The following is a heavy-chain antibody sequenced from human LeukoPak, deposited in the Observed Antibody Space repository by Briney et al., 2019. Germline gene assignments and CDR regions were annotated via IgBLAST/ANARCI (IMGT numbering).Heavy chain of an antibody. CDR2: IYTSGST. CDR3: ARDTIAVAGTGWFDP. D-gene: IGHD6-19*01. J-gene: IGHJ5*02. V-gene: IGHV4-4*07. Sequence: SETLSLTCTVSGGSISSYYWSWIRQPAGKGLEWIERIYTSGSTNYNPSLKSRVTMSVDTSKNQLSLKLSSVTAADTAVYYCARDTIAVAGTGWFDPWGQGTLVTVSS. CDR1: GGSISSYY.